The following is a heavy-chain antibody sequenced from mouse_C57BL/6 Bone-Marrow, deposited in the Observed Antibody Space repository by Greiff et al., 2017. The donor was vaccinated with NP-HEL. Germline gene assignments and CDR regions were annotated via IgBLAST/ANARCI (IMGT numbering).Heavy chain of an antibody. CDR1: GYTFTDYY. CDR2: IFPGSGST. V-gene: IGHV1-75*01. J-gene: IGHJ4*01. D-gene: IGHD2-2*01. Sequence: QVHVKQSGPELVKPGASVKISCKASGYTFTDYYINWVKQRPGQGLEWIGWIFPGSGSTYYNEKFKGKATLTVDKSSSTAYMLLSRLTSEDSAVYFCAREGFSTMVTRYYYAMDYWGQGTSVTVSS. CDR3: AREGFSTMVTRYYYAMDY.